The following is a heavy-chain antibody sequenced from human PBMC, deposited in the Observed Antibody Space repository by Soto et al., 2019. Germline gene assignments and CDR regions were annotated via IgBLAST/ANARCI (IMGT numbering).Heavy chain of an antibody. CDR2: ISYDGSNK. CDR3: AKDYVRPYGMDV. CDR1: GFTFSSYV. Sequence: QVQLVESGGGVVQPGRSLRLSCAASGFTFSSYVMHWVRQAPGKGLEWVAVISYDGSNKYYADSVKGRFTISRDNSKNTLYLQMNSLRAEDTAVYYCAKDYVRPYGMDVWGQGTTVTVSS. J-gene: IGHJ6*02. D-gene: IGHD3-10*02. V-gene: IGHV3-30*18.